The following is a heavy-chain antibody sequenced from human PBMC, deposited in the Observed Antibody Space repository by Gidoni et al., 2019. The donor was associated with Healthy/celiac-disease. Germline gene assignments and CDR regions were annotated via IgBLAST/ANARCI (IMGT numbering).Heavy chain of an antibody. V-gene: IGHV3-15*07. D-gene: IGHD3-3*01. CDR1: GFPFRNAW. CDR2: IKSKTDGGTT. Sequence: EVQLVESGGGLVKPGGSLSLSCAASGFPFRNAWLNCVRQAPGKGLEWVGRIKSKTDGGTTDYAAPVKGRFTISRDDSKNTLYLQMNSLKTEDTAVYYCTTGDQNYDFWSGYYTQYYFDYWGQGTLVTVSS. CDR3: TTGDQNYDFWSGYYTQYYFDY. J-gene: IGHJ4*02.